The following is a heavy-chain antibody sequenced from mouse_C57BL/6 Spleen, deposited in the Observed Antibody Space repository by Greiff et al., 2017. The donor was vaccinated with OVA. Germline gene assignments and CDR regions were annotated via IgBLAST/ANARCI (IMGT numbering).Heavy chain of an antibody. Sequence: EVHLVESGGGLVKPGGSLKLSCAASGFTFSDYGMHWVRQAPEKGLEWVAYISSGSSTIYYADTVKGRFTISRDNAKNILFLQMTSLRSEDTAMYYCARKLRRDYYAMDYWGQGTSVTVSS. J-gene: IGHJ4*01. CDR3: ARKLRRDYYAMDY. CDR1: GFTFSDYG. CDR2: ISSGSSTI. D-gene: IGHD2-4*01. V-gene: IGHV5-17*01.